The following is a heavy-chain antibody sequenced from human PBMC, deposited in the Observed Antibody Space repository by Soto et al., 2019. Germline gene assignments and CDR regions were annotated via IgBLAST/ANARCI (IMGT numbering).Heavy chain of an antibody. CDR2: INHSGST. D-gene: IGHD3-22*01. J-gene: IGHJ6*04. V-gene: IGHV4-34*01. Sequence: PSETLSLTCAVYGGSFSGYYWSWIRQPPGKGLEWIGEINHSGSTNYNPSLKSRVTISVDTSKNQFSLKLSSVTAADTAVYYCARGRVVTSYYYYYYGMDVWGKGTTVTVSS. CDR1: GGSFSGYY. CDR3: ARGRVVTSYYYYYYGMDV.